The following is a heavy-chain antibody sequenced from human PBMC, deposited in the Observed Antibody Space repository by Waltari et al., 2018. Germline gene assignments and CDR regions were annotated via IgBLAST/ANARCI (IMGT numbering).Heavy chain of an antibody. CDR3: AKGTSSSWYNVGLHY. V-gene: IGHV3-30*18. J-gene: IGHJ4*02. CDR2: IWYDGSNK. CDR1: GFTFSSYG. Sequence: QVQLVESGGGVVQPGRSLRLSCAASGFTFSSYGMHWVRQAPGKGLEWVAVIWYDGSNKYYADSVKGRFTISRDNSKNTLYLQMNSLRAEDTAMYYCAKGTSSSWYNVGLHYWGQGTLVTVSS. D-gene: IGHD6-13*01.